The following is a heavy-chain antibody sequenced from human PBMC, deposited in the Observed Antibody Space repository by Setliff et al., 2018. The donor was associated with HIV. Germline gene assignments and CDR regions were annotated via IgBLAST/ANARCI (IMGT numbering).Heavy chain of an antibody. CDR1: GGSISSSSYY. V-gene: IGHV4-39*07. CDR2: MFYSGST. J-gene: IGHJ2*01. D-gene: IGHD1-26*01. Sequence: SETLSLTCTVSGGSISSSSYYWGWVRQPPGKGLEWIGTMFYSGSTYYNPSLKSRITISADTSKNQLSLNLSSVTAADTAVYYCARAAYSGTYLWEPATDLWGRGTLVTVSS. CDR3: ARAAYSGTYLWEPATDL.